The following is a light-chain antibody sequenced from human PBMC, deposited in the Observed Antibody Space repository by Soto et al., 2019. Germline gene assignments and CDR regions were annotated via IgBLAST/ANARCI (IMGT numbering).Light chain of an antibody. Sequence: DIQLTQSPSFLSASVGDRVTITCRASQGISSYLAWYQQKPGKAPKLLIYDASTLQSGVPSRFSGSGSGTEFTLTISSPQPEDFATYYCQHLNSYPVGQGTKLEIK. CDR1: QGISSY. CDR3: QHLNSYP. J-gene: IGKJ2*01. V-gene: IGKV1-9*01. CDR2: DAS.